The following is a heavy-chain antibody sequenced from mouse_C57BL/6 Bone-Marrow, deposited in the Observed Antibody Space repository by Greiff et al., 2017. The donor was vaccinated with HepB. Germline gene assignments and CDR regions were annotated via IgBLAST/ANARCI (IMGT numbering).Heavy chain of an antibody. CDR1: GYTFTSYG. CDR2: IYPRSGNT. V-gene: IGHV1-81*01. CDR3: ARGKLRRRYMDY. Sequence: QVTLKESGAELARPGASVKLSCKASGYTFTSYGISWVKQRTGQGLEWIGEIYPRSGNTYYNEKFKGKATLTADKSSSTAYMELRSLTSEDSAVYFCARGKLRRRYMDYWGQGTAVTVSS. J-gene: IGHJ4*01. D-gene: IGHD2-4*01.